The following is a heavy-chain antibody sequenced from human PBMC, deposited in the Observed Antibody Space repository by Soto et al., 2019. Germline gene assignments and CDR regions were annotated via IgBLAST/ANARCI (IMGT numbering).Heavy chain of an antibody. Sequence: ASVKVSCKAAGYTFTSYAMHWVRQAPGQRLEWMGWINAGNGNTKYSQKFQGRVTITRDTSASTAYMELSSLRSEDTAVYYCARGLGLYYFDYWGQGTLVTVSS. D-gene: IGHD1-26*01. CDR1: GYTFTSYA. CDR2: INAGNGNT. CDR3: ARGLGLYYFDY. V-gene: IGHV1-3*01. J-gene: IGHJ4*02.